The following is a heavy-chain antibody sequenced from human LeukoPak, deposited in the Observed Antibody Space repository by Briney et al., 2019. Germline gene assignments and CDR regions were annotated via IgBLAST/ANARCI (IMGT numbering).Heavy chain of an antibody. Sequence: PGGSLRLSCAVSGFTFSNFWMHWVRQAPGKGLVWVSRIDTDGSSTSYADSVKGRFTISRDNAKNTLYLQMNSLRAEDTAVYYCARGPLELLDFDYWGQGTLVTVSS. CDR2: IDTDGSST. J-gene: IGHJ4*02. V-gene: IGHV3-74*01. CDR1: GFTFSNFW. D-gene: IGHD1-26*01. CDR3: ARGPLELLDFDY.